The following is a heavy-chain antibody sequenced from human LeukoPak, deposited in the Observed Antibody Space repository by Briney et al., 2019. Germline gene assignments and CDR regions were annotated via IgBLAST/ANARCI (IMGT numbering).Heavy chain of an antibody. CDR3: ARDGAEDIVVVPAARDDNWFDP. J-gene: IGHJ5*02. CDR1: GGSISSYY. Sequence: SETLSLTCAVSGGSISSYYWSWVRQPAGKGLEWIVRIYTSGSTNYNPSLKSRVTMSVDTSKNQSSLKLSSVTAAETAVYYCARDGAEDIVVVPAARDDNWFDPWGQGTLVTVSS. V-gene: IGHV4-4*07. D-gene: IGHD2-2*01. CDR2: IYTSGST.